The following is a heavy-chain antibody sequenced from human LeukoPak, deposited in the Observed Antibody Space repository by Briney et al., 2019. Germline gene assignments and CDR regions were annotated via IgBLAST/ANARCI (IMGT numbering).Heavy chain of an antibody. CDR3: ARVKGYAAGIIDY. Sequence: GGSLRLSCAASGFTFSSYAMSWVRQAPGKGLEWVSAISGSGGSTYYADSVKGRFTISRDNSKNTLYLKMNSLRAEDTAVYYCARVKGYAAGIIDYWGQGTLVTVSS. V-gene: IGHV3-23*01. CDR1: GFTFSSYA. J-gene: IGHJ4*02. D-gene: IGHD6-19*01. CDR2: ISGSGGST.